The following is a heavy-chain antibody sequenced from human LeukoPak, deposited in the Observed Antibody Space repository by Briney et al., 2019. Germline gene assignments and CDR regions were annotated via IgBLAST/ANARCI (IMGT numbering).Heavy chain of an antibody. J-gene: IGHJ6*02. V-gene: IGHV3-9*01. CDR3: AKDLWFGESRHYYYYGMDV. CDR2: ISWNSGSI. CDR1: GFTFDDYA. D-gene: IGHD3-10*01. Sequence: GGSLRLSCAASGFTFDDYAMHWVRQAPGKGLEWVSGISWNSGSIGYADSVKGRFTISRDNAKNSLYLQMNSLRAEDTALYYCAKDLWFGESRHYYYYGMDVWGQGTTVTVSS.